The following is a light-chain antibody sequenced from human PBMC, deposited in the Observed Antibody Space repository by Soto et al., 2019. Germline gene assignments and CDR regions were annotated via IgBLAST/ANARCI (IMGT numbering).Light chain of an antibody. CDR2: YVS. Sequence: DIPLTQSPTFLSAAVGDTITITCRASQDVNSHLAWYQQTPGRAPKLLISYVSTFQSGFPSRFSGSGSRTDFTLKISSLQPEDFETYYCQESDSYPRTFGQGARLEIK. CDR3: QESDSYPRT. CDR1: QDVNSH. J-gene: IGKJ5*01. V-gene: IGKV1-9*01.